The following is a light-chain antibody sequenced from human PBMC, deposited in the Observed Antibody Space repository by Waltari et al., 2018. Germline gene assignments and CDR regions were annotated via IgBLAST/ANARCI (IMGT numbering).Light chain of an antibody. J-gene: IGKJ1*01. CDR3: QQYGSSPPWT. V-gene: IGKV3-20*01. Sequence: VLTQSPGTLYLSPGESATLSCRASQSLTKKYLAWYQQKPGQPPRLLIYGASSRATGIPDRFSGSGSGTDFTLTISRLEPEDFAVYYCQQYGSSPPWTFGQGTKVEIK. CDR2: GAS. CDR1: QSLTKKY.